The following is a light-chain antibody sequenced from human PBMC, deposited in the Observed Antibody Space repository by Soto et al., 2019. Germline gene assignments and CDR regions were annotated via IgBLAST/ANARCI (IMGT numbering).Light chain of an antibody. CDR2: DAS. CDR3: QQYHNYPVT. Sequence: DIQMTQSPSSLSASVGDRVTITCRASQDISNHLAWFQQKPGKAPKSLIYDASSLQCGVPSNFSGSASGTHFTLIISSLQPEDCATYYCQQYHNYPVTFGGGTKVEI. V-gene: IGKV1-16*02. J-gene: IGKJ4*01. CDR1: QDISNH.